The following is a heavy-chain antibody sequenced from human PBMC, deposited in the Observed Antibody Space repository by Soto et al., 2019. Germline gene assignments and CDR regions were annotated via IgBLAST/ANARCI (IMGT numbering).Heavy chain of an antibody. Sequence: GGSLRLSCAASGFTFSSYGMHWVRQAPGKGLEWVAFIWYDRSNKYYADSVKGRFTISRDNAKNTLYLQMNSLRAEDTAVYYCARDYYDSSGYYHHGTLYYYYGMDVWGQGTTVTVSS. V-gene: IGHV3-33*01. J-gene: IGHJ6*02. CDR3: ARDYYDSSGYYHHGTLYYYYGMDV. D-gene: IGHD3-22*01. CDR2: IWYDRSNK. CDR1: GFTFSSYG.